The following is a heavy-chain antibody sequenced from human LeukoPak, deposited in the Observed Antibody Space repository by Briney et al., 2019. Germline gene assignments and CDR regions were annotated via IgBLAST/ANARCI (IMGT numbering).Heavy chain of an antibody. D-gene: IGHD6-13*01. J-gene: IGHJ4*02. CDR2: ICPGNSHT. V-gene: IGHV5-51*01. CDR3: AKFHATWYGDT. Sequence: GESLKISCQGSGYNFATYWIVWVRQMPGKGLEWMGIICPGNSHTRYGPSFQGQVTISADTSISTAYLHWSSLQSSDTAMYYCAKFHATWYGDTWGQGTLVTVSS. CDR1: GYNFATYW.